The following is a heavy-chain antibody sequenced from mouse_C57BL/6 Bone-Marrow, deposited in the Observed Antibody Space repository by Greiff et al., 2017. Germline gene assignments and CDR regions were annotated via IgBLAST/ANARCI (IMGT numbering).Heavy chain of an antibody. D-gene: IGHD1-1*01. J-gene: IGHJ2*01. CDR2: INPNNGGT. Sequence: EVKLVESGPELVKPGASVKMSCKASGYTFTDYNMHWVKQSHGKSLEWIGYINPNNGGTSYNQKFKGKATLTVNKSSSTAYMELRSLTSEDSAVYYCARAVVAPYFDYWGQGTTLTVSS. V-gene: IGHV1-22*01. CDR1: GYTFTDYN. CDR3: ARAVVAPYFDY.